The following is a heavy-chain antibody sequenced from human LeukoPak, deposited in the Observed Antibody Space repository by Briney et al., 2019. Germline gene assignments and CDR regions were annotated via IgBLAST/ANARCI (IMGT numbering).Heavy chain of an antibody. D-gene: IGHD4-23*01. CDR2: ISAYNGNT. V-gene: IGHV1-18*01. J-gene: IGHJ3*02. CDR1: GYTFTSYG. Sequence: ASVKVSCKASGYTFTSYGISWVRQAPGQGLEWMGWISAYNGNTNYAQKLQGRVTMTTDTSTSTAYMELRSLRSDDTAVYYCTGGNSGLRAFDIWGQGTMVTVSS. CDR3: TGGNSGLRAFDI.